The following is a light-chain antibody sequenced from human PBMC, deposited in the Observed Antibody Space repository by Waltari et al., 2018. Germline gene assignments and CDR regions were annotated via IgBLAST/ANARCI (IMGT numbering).Light chain of an antibody. CDR1: QSVGSSY. V-gene: IGKV3-20*01. CDR3: QQYGSPPYT. CDR2: AVY. Sequence: EIVLTQSPGPLSLSPGDRATLSCWASQSVGSSYLAWFQQKPGQAPRLLFYAVYSRATGIPDRFSGSGSGTDFTLTINRLEPEDSAVYYCQQYGSPPYTFGQGTKLEL. J-gene: IGKJ2*01.